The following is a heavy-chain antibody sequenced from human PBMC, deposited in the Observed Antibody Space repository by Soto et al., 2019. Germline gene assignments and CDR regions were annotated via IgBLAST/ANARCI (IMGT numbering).Heavy chain of an antibody. D-gene: IGHD1-1*01. V-gene: IGHV3-9*01. J-gene: IGHJ5*02. CDR3: AKSGGRRLEENTWFAP. CDR2: ISLNSLSM. Sequence: EVQLVASGGDLVQPGRSLRLSCATVGFDFPDYAMHWVRQMPGKGREWVSSISLNSLSMVYTDSVKGRFTISRDNAQNILYLQMTSLRPEDTAFYSWAKSGGRRLEENTWFAPWGQGTLVTVSS. CDR1: GFDFPDYA.